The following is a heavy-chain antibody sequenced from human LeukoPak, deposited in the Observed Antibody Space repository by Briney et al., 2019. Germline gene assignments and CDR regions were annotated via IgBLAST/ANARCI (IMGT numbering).Heavy chain of an antibody. CDR3: ARDMGVMTTVTTIDY. CDR1: GFTFTSYW. D-gene: IGHD4-17*01. J-gene: IGHJ4*02. V-gene: IGHV3-7*01. Sequence: GGSLRLSCAASGFTFTSYWMSWVRQAPGKGLEWVANIKQDGSEKYYVDSVKGRFTISRDNAKNSVYLQMNRLRVEDTAVYYCARDMGVMTTVTTIDYWGQGTLVTVSS. CDR2: IKQDGSEK.